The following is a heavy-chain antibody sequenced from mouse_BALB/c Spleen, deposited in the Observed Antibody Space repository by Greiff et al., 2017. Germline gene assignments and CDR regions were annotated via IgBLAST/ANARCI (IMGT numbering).Heavy chain of an antibody. D-gene: IGHD2-4*01. Sequence: QVQLQQSGAELVRPGTSVKVSCKASGYAFTNYLIEWVKQRPGQGLEWIGVINPGSGGTNYNEKFKGKATLTADKSSSTAYMQLSSLTSEDSAVYCGARGGDYDPHYYAMDYGGQGTSGTVAS. J-gene: IGHJ4*01. CDR3: ARGGDYDPHYYAMDY. V-gene: IGHV1-54*01. CDR2: INPGSGGT. CDR1: GYAFTNYL.